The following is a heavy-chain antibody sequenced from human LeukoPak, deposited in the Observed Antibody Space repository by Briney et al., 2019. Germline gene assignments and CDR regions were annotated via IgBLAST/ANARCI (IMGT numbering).Heavy chain of an antibody. CDR1: GGSISSGGYY. CDR2: IYYSGST. D-gene: IGHD3-22*01. Sequence: SQTLSFTCTVSGGSISSGGYYWSWIRQHPGKGLEWIGYIYYSGSTYYNPSLKSRVTISVDTSKNQFSLKLSSVTAADTAVYYCARATYYYDSSGYYFDYWGQGTLVTVSS. J-gene: IGHJ4*02. V-gene: IGHV4-31*03. CDR3: ARATYYYDSSGYYFDY.